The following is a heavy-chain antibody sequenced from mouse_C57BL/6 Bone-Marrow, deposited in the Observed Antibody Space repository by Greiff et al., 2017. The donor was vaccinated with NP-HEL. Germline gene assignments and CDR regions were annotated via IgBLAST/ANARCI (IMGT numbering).Heavy chain of an antibody. D-gene: IGHD2-2*01. J-gene: IGHJ3*01. Sequence: QVQLQQPGAELVMPGASVKLSCKASGYTFTSYWMHWVKQRPGQGLEWIGEIDPSDSYTNYNQKFKGKSTLTVAKSSSTAYMQLSSLTSEDSAVYYCARGYGYGWFAYWGQGTLVTVSA. CDR2: IDPSDSYT. CDR3: ARGYGYGWFAY. V-gene: IGHV1-69*01. CDR1: GYTFTSYW.